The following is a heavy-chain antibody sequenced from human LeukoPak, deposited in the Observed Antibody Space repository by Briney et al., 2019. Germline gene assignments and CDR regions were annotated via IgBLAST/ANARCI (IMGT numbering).Heavy chain of an antibody. Sequence: GRSLRLSCAASGFTFSSYGMHWVRQAPGKGLEWVAVISYDGSNKYYADSVKGRFTISRDNSENTLYLQMNSLRAEDTAVYYCAKASYGDYYFDYWGQRTLVTVSS. CDR2: ISYDGSNK. CDR3: AKASYGDYYFDY. V-gene: IGHV3-30*18. J-gene: IGHJ4*02. D-gene: IGHD4-17*01. CDR1: GFTFSSYG.